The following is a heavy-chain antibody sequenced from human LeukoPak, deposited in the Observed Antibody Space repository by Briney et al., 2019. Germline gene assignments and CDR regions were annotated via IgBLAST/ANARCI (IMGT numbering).Heavy chain of an antibody. J-gene: IGHJ4*02. CDR3: ARDGRDGYNFDY. V-gene: IGHV1-46*01. D-gene: IGHD5-24*01. CDR1: GYTFTSYY. CDR2: INPSGGST. Sequence: ASVKVSCKASGYTFTSYYMHWVRQAPGQGLEWMGIINPSGGSTSYAQKFQGGVTMTRDTSTSTVYMELSSLRSEDTAVYCCARDGRDGYNFDYWGQGTLVTVSS.